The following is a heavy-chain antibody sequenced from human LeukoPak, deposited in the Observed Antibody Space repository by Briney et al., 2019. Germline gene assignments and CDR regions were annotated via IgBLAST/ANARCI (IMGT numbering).Heavy chain of an antibody. Sequence: GASVKVSCKASGYTFTSYGISWVRQAPGQGLEWMGWISAYNGNTNYAQKLQGRVTMTTDTSTSTAYMELRSLRSDDTAVYYCARDNYYGSGPPWFDPWGQGTLVTVSS. J-gene: IGHJ5*02. D-gene: IGHD3-10*01. CDR3: ARDNYYGSGPPWFDP. CDR1: GYTFTSYG. CDR2: ISAYNGNT. V-gene: IGHV1-18*01.